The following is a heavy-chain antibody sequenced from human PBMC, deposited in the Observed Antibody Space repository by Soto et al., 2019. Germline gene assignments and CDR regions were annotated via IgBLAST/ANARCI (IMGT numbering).Heavy chain of an antibody. Sequence: EVQLVESGGGLVKPGGSLRLSCAASGFTFSSYSMNWVRQAPGKGLEWVSSISSSSSYIYYADSVKGRFTISRENAKNSLYLQMNSLRAEDTAVYYCARGRDYGSAVYFQHWGQGTLVTVSS. CDR1: GFTFSSYS. CDR3: ARGRDYGSAVYFQH. CDR2: ISSSSSYI. V-gene: IGHV3-21*01. J-gene: IGHJ1*01. D-gene: IGHD4-17*01.